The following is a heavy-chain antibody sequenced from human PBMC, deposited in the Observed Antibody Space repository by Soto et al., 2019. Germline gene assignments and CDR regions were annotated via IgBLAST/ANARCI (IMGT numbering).Heavy chain of an antibody. J-gene: IGHJ6*02. CDR1: GFTFSSYA. Sequence: GGSLRLSCAASGFTFSSYAMSWVRQAPGKGLEWVSAISGSGVSTYYADSVKGRFTISRDNSKNTLYLQMNSLKTEDTAVYYCTTVLSSGSSFWHFPSVYYYYGMDVWGQGTTVTVSS. V-gene: IGHV3-23*01. D-gene: IGHD3-10*01. CDR3: TTVLSSGSSFWHFPSVYYYYGMDV. CDR2: ISGSGVST.